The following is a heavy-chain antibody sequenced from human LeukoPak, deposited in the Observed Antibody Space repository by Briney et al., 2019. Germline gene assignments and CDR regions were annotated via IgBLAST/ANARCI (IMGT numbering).Heavy chain of an antibody. CDR1: GGSISSSSYD. Sequence: SETLSLTCTVSGGSISSSSYDWGWIRQPPGKGLEWIGSIYYSGSTYYNPSLKSRVTISVDTSKNQFSLKLSSVTAADTAVYYCASLDYYGSNWFDPWGQGTLVTVSS. V-gene: IGHV4-39*01. D-gene: IGHD3-10*01. CDR3: ASLDYYGSNWFDP. CDR2: IYYSGST. J-gene: IGHJ5*02.